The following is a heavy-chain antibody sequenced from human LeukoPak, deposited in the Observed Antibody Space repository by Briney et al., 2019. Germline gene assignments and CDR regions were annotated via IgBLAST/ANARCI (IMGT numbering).Heavy chain of an antibody. CDR1: GFTFSGFA. CDR3: AKGAHCSSTNCYYYYGMDV. CDR2: ISGSGDTT. D-gene: IGHD2-2*01. V-gene: IGHV3-23*01. J-gene: IGHJ6*02. Sequence: GGSLRLSCAAFGFTFSGFALSWVRQAPRKGLEWVSTISGSGDTTYYADSVKGRFTISRDDSKNTLYLQMNSLRAEDTAVFYCAKGAHCSSTNCYYYYGMDVWGQGALVTVSS.